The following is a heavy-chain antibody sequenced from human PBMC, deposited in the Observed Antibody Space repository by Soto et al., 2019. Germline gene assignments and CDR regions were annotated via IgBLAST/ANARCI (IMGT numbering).Heavy chain of an antibody. Sequence: QLQLQESGPGLVKPSETLSLTCTVSGGSISSSDYHRGWIRQPPGRGLEWIGSIYYSGSTYYNPSLKSRITISQDMSRNQVSLKLRSVTASDTAVYYCARHRGPTGPNYWCQGTLVTVSS. J-gene: IGHJ4*02. CDR3: ARHRGPTGPNY. V-gene: IGHV4-39*01. CDR2: IYYSGST. CDR1: GGSISSSDYH. D-gene: IGHD3-10*01.